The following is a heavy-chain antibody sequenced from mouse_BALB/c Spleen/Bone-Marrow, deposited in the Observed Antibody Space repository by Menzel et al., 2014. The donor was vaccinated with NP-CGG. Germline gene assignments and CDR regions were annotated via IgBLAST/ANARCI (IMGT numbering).Heavy chain of an antibody. CDR2: ISTKNGRS. J-gene: IGHJ3*01. V-gene: IGHV1-22*01. CDR3: TREGAY. Sequence: VQLKQSGPELVNPGASVKISCKTSGYSFTEYTMHWMKQSHGKNLEWIGGISTKNGRSPYNQKFKGKATLTVDKSSNTAYMELRSLTSEYSAVYFCTREGAYWGQGTLVTVSA. CDR1: GYSFTEYT.